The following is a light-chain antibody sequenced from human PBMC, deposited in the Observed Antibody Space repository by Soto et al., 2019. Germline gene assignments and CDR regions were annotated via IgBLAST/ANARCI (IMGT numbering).Light chain of an antibody. Sequence: QAVVTQPPSASGAPGQRVTISCTGSSSNIGAGYGVHWYQQVPGTAPKLLISGNSDRPSGVPDRFSGSKSGTSASLAITGLQAEDEADYYCQSYDSSLSSWVFGGGTQLTVL. CDR3: QSYDSSLSSWV. CDR2: GNS. CDR1: SSNIGAGYG. J-gene: IGLJ3*02. V-gene: IGLV1-40*01.